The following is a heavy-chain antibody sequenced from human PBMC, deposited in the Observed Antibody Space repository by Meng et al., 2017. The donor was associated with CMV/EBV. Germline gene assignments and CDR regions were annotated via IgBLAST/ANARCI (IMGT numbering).Heavy chain of an antibody. D-gene: IGHD2-2*01. V-gene: IGHV1-2*02. CDR2: INPNSGGT. CDR1: GGTFSSYT. J-gene: IGHJ4*02. Sequence: ASVKVSCKASGGTFSSYTISWVRQAPGQGLEWMGWINPNSGGTNYAQKFQGRVTMTRDTSISTAYMELSRLRSDDTAVYYCARRYCSSTSCQRYFDYWGQETLVTVSS. CDR3: ARRYCSSTSCQRYFDY.